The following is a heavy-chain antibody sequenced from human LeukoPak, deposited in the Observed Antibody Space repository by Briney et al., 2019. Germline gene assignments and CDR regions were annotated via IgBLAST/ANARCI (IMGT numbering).Heavy chain of an antibody. CDR1: GFTFSSYW. Sequence: GGSLRLSCAASGFTFSSYWMSWVRQAPGKGLEWVANIRQDGGDEYYVDSVKGRFTISRDNAKNSLYLQMNVLRVEDTAFYYCARDWVSLSSGRVFDYWGQGTPVTVSS. CDR3: ARDWVSLSSGRVFDY. V-gene: IGHV3-7*01. CDR2: IRQDGGDE. J-gene: IGHJ4*02. D-gene: IGHD3-22*01.